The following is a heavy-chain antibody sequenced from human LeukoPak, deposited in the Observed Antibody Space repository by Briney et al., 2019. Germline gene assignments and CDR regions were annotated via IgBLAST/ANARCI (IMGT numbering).Heavy chain of an antibody. Sequence: SETLSLTCTVSGGSISSYYWSWIRQPPGKGLEWIGEINHSGSTNYNPSLKSRVTISVDTSKNQFSLKLSSVTAADTAVYYCARDLHDYGDFFDYWGQGTLVTVSS. D-gene: IGHD4-17*01. CDR3: ARDLHDYGDFFDY. J-gene: IGHJ4*02. V-gene: IGHV4-34*01. CDR1: GGSISSYY. CDR2: INHSGST.